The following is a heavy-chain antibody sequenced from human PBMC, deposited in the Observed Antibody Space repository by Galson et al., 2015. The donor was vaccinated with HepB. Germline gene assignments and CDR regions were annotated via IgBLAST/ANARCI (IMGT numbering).Heavy chain of an antibody. CDR1: GGSISSSSYY. Sequence: ETLSLTCTVSGGSISSSSYYWGWIRQPPGKGLEWIGSIYYSGSTYYNPSLKSRVTISVDTSKNQFSLKLSSVTAADTAVYYCARSGVGFLSGYVDYWGQGTLVTVSS. J-gene: IGHJ4*02. V-gene: IGHV4-39*01. CDR2: IYYSGST. D-gene: IGHD1-26*01. CDR3: ARSGVGFLSGYVDY.